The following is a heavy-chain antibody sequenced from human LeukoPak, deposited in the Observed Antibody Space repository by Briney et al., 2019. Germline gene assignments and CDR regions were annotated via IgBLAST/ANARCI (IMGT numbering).Heavy chain of an antibody. CDR3: ARARPFGGYFDL. J-gene: IGHJ4*02. CDR1: GFTFSSYW. CDR2: INGDASSP. D-gene: IGHD4-23*01. V-gene: IGHV3-74*01. Sequence: GGSLRLSCAASGFTFSSYWMHGVRQPPGKGLVWVSRINGDASSPSYADSVKGRFTISRDNAKNTLFLQMNSLRAEDTAVYYCARARPFGGYFDLWGQGTLVTVSS.